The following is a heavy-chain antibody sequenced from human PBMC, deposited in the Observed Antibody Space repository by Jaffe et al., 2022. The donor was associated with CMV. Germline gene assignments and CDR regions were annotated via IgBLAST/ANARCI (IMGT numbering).Heavy chain of an antibody. V-gene: IGHV3-48*02. CDR1: GFTFSSYS. Sequence: EVQLVESGGGLVQPGGSLRLSCAASGFTFSSYSMNWVRQAPGKGLEWVSYISSSSSTIYYADSVKGRFTISRDNAKNSLYLQMNSLRDEDTAVYYCARPYGSGSLYYYYGMDVWGQGTTVTVSS. D-gene: IGHD3-10*01. J-gene: IGHJ6*02. CDR2: ISSSSSTI. CDR3: ARPYGSGSLYYYYGMDV.